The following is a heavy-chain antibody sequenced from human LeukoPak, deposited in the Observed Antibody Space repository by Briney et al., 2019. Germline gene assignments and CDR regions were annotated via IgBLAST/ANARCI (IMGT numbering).Heavy chain of an antibody. Sequence: GGSLRLSCAASGFTFSSYAMHWVRQAPGKGLEWVAVISYDGSNKYYADSVKGRFTISRANSKNTLYLQMNSLRAEDTAVYYCHLGATNGFDYWGQGTLVTVSS. CDR2: ISYDGSNK. CDR1: GFTFSSYA. V-gene: IGHV3-30-3*01. D-gene: IGHD1-26*01. CDR3: HLGATNGFDY. J-gene: IGHJ4*02.